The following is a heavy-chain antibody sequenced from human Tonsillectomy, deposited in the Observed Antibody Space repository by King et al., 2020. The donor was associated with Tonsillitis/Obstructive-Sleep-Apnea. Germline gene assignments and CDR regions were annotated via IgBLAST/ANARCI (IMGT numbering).Heavy chain of an antibody. CDR2: IKLDGSEK. J-gene: IGHJ3*02. CDR1: GFTFSSYW. V-gene: IGHV3-7*03. Sequence: VQLVESGGGLVQPGGSLRLSCAASGFTFSSYWMSWVRQAPGKGLEWVANIKLDGSEKYYVDSVKGRCTISRDNAKNSLYLQINSLRAEDTAVYYCARPNTDGYNTHIWGQGTMVTVSS. D-gene: IGHD5-24*01. CDR3: ARPNTDGYNTHI.